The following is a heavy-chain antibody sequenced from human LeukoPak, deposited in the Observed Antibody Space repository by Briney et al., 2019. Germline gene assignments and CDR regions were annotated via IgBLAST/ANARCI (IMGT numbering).Heavy chain of an antibody. CDR1: GGSISSGGYS. V-gene: IGHV4-30-2*01. D-gene: IGHD4-17*01. J-gene: IGHJ4*02. CDR2: IYHSGST. CDR3: ARAPLDLYGDYVWFDY. Sequence: PSETLSLTCAVFGGSISSGGYSWSWIRQPPGKGLEWIGYIYHSGSTYYNPSLKSRVTISVDRSKNQFSLKLSSVTAADTAVYYCARAPLDLYGDYVWFDYWGQGTLVTVSS.